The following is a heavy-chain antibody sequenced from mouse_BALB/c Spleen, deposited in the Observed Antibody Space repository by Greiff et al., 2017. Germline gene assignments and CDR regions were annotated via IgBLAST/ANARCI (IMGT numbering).Heavy chain of an antibody. CDR3: ARGTAGY. Sequence: EVHLVESGGGLVQPGGSLKLSCAASGFTFSSYGMSWVRQTPDKRLELVATINSNGGSTYYPDSVKGRFTISRDNAKNTLYLQMSSLKSEDTAMYYCARGTAGYWGQGTTLTVSS. CDR2: INSNGGST. CDR1: GFTFSSYG. V-gene: IGHV5-6-3*01. J-gene: IGHJ2*01. D-gene: IGHD1-2*01.